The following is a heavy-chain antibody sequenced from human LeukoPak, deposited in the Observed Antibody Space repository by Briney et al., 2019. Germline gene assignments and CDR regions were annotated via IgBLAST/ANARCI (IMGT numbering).Heavy chain of an antibody. CDR1: GFTVSSNY. V-gene: IGHV3-53*01. J-gene: IGHJ6*04. CDR3: AIRLRYFDWNYGMDV. D-gene: IGHD3-9*01. Sequence: GGSLRLSCAASGFTVSSNYMSWVRQAPGKGLEGVSVIYSGGSTYYADSVKGRFTISRDNSKNTLYLQMNSLRAEDTAVYYCAIRLRYFDWNYGMDVWGKGTTVTVSS. CDR2: IYSGGST.